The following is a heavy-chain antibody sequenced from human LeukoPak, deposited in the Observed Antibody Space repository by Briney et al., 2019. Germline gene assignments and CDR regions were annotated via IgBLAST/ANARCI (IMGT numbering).Heavy chain of an antibody. CDR3: ARADVLRYFDWLDSGYYFDY. CDR1: GGSISSYY. J-gene: IGHJ4*02. Sequence: PSETLSLTCTVSGGSISSYYWSWIRQPPGKGLEWIGYIFYSGSTNYHPSLKSRVTISVDTSKNQFSLKLSSVTAADTAVYYCARADVLRYFDWLDSGYYFDYWGQGTLVTVSS. D-gene: IGHD3-9*01. V-gene: IGHV4-59*01. CDR2: IFYSGST.